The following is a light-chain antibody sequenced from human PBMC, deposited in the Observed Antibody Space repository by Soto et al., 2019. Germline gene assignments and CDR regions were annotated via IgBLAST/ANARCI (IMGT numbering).Light chain of an antibody. J-gene: IGKJ3*01. Sequence: EFVLTQSPGTLSLSPGERATLSCRASQSVSSSYLAWYQQRPGQAPRLLIYGASSRATGIPDRSSGSGSGTDFTLTISRLEPEDFAVYYCQQYGSSPFTFGPGTNVDIK. CDR2: GAS. V-gene: IGKV3-20*01. CDR1: QSVSSSY. CDR3: QQYGSSPFT.